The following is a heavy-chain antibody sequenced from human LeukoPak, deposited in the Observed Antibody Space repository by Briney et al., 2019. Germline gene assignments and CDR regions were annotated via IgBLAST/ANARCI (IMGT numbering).Heavy chain of an antibody. D-gene: IGHD2-2*01. CDR3: ARFRYYSSTSCRQLRAEYFQH. Sequence: GASVKVSCKASGYTFTSYDINWVRQATGHGLEWMGLMNPNRGNTGYAQKLQGRVTSTRNNSISTAYMELSSLRSEDTAVYYCARFRYYSSTSCRQLRAEYFQHWGQGTLVTVSS. CDR1: GYTFTSYD. J-gene: IGHJ1*01. CDR2: MNPNRGNT. V-gene: IGHV1-8*03.